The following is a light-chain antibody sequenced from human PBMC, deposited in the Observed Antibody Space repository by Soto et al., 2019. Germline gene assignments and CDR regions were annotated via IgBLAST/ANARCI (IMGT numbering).Light chain of an antibody. CDR2: DAS. V-gene: IGKV1-5*01. J-gene: IGKJ5*01. CDR1: QSISSW. Sequence: DIQMTQSPSTLAASVGDRVTITCRASQSISSWLSWYQQKPGEAPKLLIYDASSLESGVPSRFSGSGSGTEFTLTISSLQPDDFATYYCQQYNSYHTFGQGTRLEIK. CDR3: QQYNSYHT.